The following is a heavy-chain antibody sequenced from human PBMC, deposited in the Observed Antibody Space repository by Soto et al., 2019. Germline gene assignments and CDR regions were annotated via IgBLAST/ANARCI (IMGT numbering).Heavy chain of an antibody. J-gene: IGHJ3*01. Sequence: VESGGELVRPGGSLRLSCSASGFTLSNYWMHWLRQVPGKGPVWVARMNGEGTSTNYADSVKGRFSISRDTAKNTLYLQMNSLTVEDTALYYCPILHPSRLGAFDVWGQGTLVTVSS. V-gene: IGHV3-74*01. CDR1: GFTLSNYW. CDR2: MNGEGTST. D-gene: IGHD3-16*01. CDR3: PILHPSRLGAFDV.